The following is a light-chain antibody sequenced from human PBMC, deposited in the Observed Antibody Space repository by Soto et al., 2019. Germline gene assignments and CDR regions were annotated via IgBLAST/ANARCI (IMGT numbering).Light chain of an antibody. J-gene: IGKJ2*01. V-gene: IGKV1-6*01. CDR1: QGIGND. Sequence: AIQMTHSPSSLSASVGDRVTITCRASQGIGNDLAWYQQKPRKAPKLLIYAASSLQSGVSSRFSGSGSGTDFTLTISSLQPEDFATYYCLQDYYYPYTFGQGTKLEIK. CDR3: LQDYYYPYT. CDR2: AAS.